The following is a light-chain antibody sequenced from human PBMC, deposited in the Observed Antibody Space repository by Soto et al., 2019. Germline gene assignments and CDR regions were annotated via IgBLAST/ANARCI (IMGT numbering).Light chain of an antibody. Sequence: QSVLTQPASVSGSPGQSITISCTGTSSDVGGYSYVSWYQQQAGKAPKLLIYEVNYRPSGVSDRFSGSKYGTTASLTISGHQAEDEADYYCRSYTTTKNCVFGTGTNVTVL. CDR1: SSDVGGYSY. J-gene: IGLJ1*01. CDR2: EVN. CDR3: RSYTTTKNCV. V-gene: IGLV2-14*01.